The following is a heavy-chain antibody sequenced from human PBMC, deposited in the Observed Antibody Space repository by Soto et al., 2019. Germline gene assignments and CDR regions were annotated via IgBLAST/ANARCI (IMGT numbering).Heavy chain of an antibody. CDR1: GYKFGSAW. D-gene: IGHD3-3*02. Sequence: GESLKISCKGVGYKFGSAWIGWVRQMPGKGLEWMGVIKPGTSDIRYSPSCRGHVTISADEAVSTAYLQWSSLKASDTAMYYCARQLSHICDSWGQGTLVTVSS. CDR2: IKPGTSDI. V-gene: IGHV5-51*01. J-gene: IGHJ4*02. CDR3: ARQLSHICDS.